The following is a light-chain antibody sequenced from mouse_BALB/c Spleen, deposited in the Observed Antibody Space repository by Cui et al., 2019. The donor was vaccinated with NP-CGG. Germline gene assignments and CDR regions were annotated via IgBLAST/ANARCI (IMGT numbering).Light chain of an antibody. V-gene: IGLV1*01. CDR1: TGAVTTSNY. CDR3: ALWYSNHWV. CDR2: GTN. Sequence: HAVVTHASALTTSPGETVTLTCRSSTGAVTTSNYANWVQERPDHLFTGLIGGTNNRAPGAPARFSGSLIGDKAALTITGAQTEDEAIYFCALWYSNHWVFGGGTKLTVL. J-gene: IGLJ1*01.